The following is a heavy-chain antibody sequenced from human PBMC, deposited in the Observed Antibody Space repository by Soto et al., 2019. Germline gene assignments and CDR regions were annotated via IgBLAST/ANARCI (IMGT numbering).Heavy chain of an antibody. V-gene: IGHV4-59*01. D-gene: IGHD6-13*01. CDR3: ARGYHGYSYANFDY. Sequence: QVQLQESGPGLVKPSETLSLTCTVSGGSINTYYWNWIRQPPGKGLEWIAYIYYNGNTDSNPSLEGRVTISLDTTKNQLSLELRSVTAADTAVYYCARGYHGYSYANFDYWGQGNLVTVSS. CDR1: GGSINTYY. CDR2: IYYNGNT. J-gene: IGHJ4*02.